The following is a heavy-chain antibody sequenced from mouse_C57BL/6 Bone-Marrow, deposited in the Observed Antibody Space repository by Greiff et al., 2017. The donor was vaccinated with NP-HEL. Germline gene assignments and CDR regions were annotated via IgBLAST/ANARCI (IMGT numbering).Heavy chain of an antibody. D-gene: IGHD2-4*01. J-gene: IGHJ2*01. CDR1: GYTFTDYY. CDR3: SGYDYDVDY. Sequence: VQLQQSGPELVKPGASVKISCKASGYTFTDYYMNWVKQSHGKGLEWIGDINPNNGGTSYNQKFKGKATLTVDKSSSTAYMELRSLTSEDSAVYYCSGYDYDVDYWGQGTTLTVSS. V-gene: IGHV1-26*01. CDR2: INPNNGGT.